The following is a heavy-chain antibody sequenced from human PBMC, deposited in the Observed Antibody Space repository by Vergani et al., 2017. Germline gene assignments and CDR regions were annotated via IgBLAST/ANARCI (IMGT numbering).Heavy chain of an antibody. CDR3: ARGGYYGSGSYPDDY. J-gene: IGHJ4*02. Sequence: QVQLVQSGAEVKTPGASVKVSCKASGYTFTGYYIHWVRQAPGQGLEWMGRINPSSGCTNCAQKFQGRVTMTGDTSISTAYMDLDSLRSDDTAVYYCARGGYYGSGSYPDDYWGQGTLVTVSS. CDR2: INPSSGCT. V-gene: IGHV1-2*06. CDR1: GYTFTGYY. D-gene: IGHD3-10*01.